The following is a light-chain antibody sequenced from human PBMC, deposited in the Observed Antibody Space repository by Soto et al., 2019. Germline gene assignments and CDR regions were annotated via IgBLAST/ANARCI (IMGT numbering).Light chain of an antibody. J-gene: IGKJ1*01. CDR1: QSVSSNF. CDR2: GAS. Sequence: EIVLTQSPGTLSLSPGERASLPCRASQSVSSNFLAWYQQKPGQAPRLLIYGASSRATGIPDTFSGSGSGTDFTLTISRLEPKDFAVYYCQQYGSSPRTFGQGTKVEIK. CDR3: QQYGSSPRT. V-gene: IGKV3-20*01.